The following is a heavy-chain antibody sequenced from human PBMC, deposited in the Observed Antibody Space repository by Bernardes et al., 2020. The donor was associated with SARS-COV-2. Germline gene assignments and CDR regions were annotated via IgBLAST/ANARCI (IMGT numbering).Heavy chain of an antibody. CDR2: IHSSGDT. D-gene: IGHD3-10*01. CDR1: SGSVNNYY. Sequence: SETLSLTCTVASGSVNNYYWSWIRQPPGKGLEWIGCIHSSGDTNYNPSLKSRVTISLVTSRNQFSLQLSSVTAADTAVYYCARSINMIRVSDAFDFWGQGTVVTVSS. V-gene: IGHV4-59*02. CDR3: ARSINMIRVSDAFDF. J-gene: IGHJ3*01.